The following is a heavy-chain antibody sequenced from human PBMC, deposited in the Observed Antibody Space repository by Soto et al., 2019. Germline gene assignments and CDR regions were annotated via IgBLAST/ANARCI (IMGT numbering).Heavy chain of an antibody. D-gene: IGHD6-19*01. CDR2: IYWDDDK. Sequence: QITLKESGPTLVKPTQTLTLTCTFSGFSLSTSGVGVGWIRQPPGKALEWLVLIYWDDDKRYSPTLKSNRTINKDTSKSQVVLTMTNRDPVDTATFYCAHSHSSGWYSFPYFDYWGQGTLVTVSS. J-gene: IGHJ4*02. CDR3: AHSHSSGWYSFPYFDY. CDR1: GFSLSTSGVG. V-gene: IGHV2-5*02.